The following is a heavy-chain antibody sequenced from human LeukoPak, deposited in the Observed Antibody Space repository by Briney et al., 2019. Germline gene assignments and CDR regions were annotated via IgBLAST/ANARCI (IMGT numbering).Heavy chain of an antibody. Sequence: SLRLSCAASGFTFDDYAMHWVRQAPGKGLEWVSGISWNSGSIGYADSVKGRFTISRDNAKNSLYLQMNSLRAEDTALYYCAKVGQQLATDIWGQGTMVTVSS. CDR2: ISWNSGSI. CDR3: AKVGQQLATDI. D-gene: IGHD6-13*01. CDR1: GFTFDDYA. V-gene: IGHV3-9*01. J-gene: IGHJ3*02.